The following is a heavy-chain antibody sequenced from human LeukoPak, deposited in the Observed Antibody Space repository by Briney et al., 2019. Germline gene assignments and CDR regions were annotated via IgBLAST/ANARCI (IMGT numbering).Heavy chain of an antibody. CDR1: GYTFTGYQ. Sequence: ASVKVSCKASGYTFTGYQIHWVRQAPGQGLEWRGWINPNNGATNYAQEFQGRVTMTRDTSIGTAYMELSRLKSDDTALYYCARDYYGSGSYSTDCWGQGTLVTVSS. CDR3: ARDYYGSGSYSTDC. J-gene: IGHJ4*02. CDR2: INPNNGAT. D-gene: IGHD3-10*01. V-gene: IGHV1-2*02.